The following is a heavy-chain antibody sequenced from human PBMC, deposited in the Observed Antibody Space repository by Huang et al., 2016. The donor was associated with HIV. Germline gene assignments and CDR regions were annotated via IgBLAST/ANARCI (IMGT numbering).Heavy chain of an antibody. D-gene: IGHD3-22*01. CDR1: GFSISSYW. CDR3: ARDPRIQSWLNFFDY. J-gene: IGHJ4*02. CDR2: INSDGRST. Sequence: EVQLVESGGGLVQPGGSLRLSCAASGFSISSYWMHWVGQAPGKGLGCVACINSDGRSTSYADSVKGRFTIYRDNAKNTLYLQMNSLRAEDTAVYYCARDPRIQSWLNFFDYWGQGTLVSVSS. V-gene: IGHV3-74*01.